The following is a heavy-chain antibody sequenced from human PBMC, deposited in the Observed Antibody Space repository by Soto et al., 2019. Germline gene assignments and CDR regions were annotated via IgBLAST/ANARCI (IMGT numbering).Heavy chain of an antibody. J-gene: IGHJ5*01. Sequence: SETLSLTGIVCCGAMSYGCYSWSCIRQSPEKGLEWLGYIVHIETTYYNPSFKSRLSLSINKTRNQLSLSLSSMTVAEKAEYYCGRGGGYDSFDFCGQGLHFTVSS. CDR2: IVHIETT. CDR3: GRGGGYDSFDF. D-gene: IGHD2-15*01. CDR1: CGAMSYGCYS. V-gene: IGHV4-30-2*06.